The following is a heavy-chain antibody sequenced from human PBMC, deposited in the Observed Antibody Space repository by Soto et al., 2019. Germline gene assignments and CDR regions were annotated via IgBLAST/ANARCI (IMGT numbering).Heavy chain of an antibody. CDR2: ISYDGSNK. CDR3: ATGSSVITFGGVIGPFDY. V-gene: IGHV3-30*03. Sequence: RLSCAASGFTFSSYGMHWVRQAPGKGLEWVAVISYDGSNKYYVDSVKGRFTISRDNSKNTLYLQMNSLRAEDTAVYYCATGSSVITFGGVIGPFDYWGQGTLVTVSS. D-gene: IGHD3-16*02. CDR1: GFTFSSYG. J-gene: IGHJ4*02.